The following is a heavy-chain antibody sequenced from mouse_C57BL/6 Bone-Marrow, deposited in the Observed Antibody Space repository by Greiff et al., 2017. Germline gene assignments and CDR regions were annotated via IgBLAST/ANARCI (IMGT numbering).Heavy chain of an antibody. D-gene: IGHD2-3*01. J-gene: IGHJ2*01. Sequence: EVNVVESGAELVRPGASVKLSCTASGFNIKDDYIHWVKQRPEQGLEWIGWIDPEIGDTEYASKFQGKATITSDKSSNTAYLQLSSLTSEDTAVYYCSSFDGNYFDFWGQGTPLTVAS. CDR3: SSFDGNYFDF. V-gene: IGHV14-4*01. CDR1: GFNIKDDY. CDR2: IDPEIGDT.